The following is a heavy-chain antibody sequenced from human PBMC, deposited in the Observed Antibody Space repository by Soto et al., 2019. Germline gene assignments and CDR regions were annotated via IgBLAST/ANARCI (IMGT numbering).Heavy chain of an antibody. CDR1: GGSVSSGSYY. J-gene: IGHJ2*01. CDR2: IYYSGST. Sequence: QVQLQESGPGLVKPSETLSLTCTVSGGSVSSGSYYWSWIRQPPGKGLEWIGYIYYSGSTNYNPSLKSRVTITVDTSKNHFSLKLSSVTAADTAVYYCARGPIVVVPAAAYWYFDLWGRGTLVTVSS. V-gene: IGHV4-61*01. D-gene: IGHD2-2*01. CDR3: ARGPIVVVPAAAYWYFDL.